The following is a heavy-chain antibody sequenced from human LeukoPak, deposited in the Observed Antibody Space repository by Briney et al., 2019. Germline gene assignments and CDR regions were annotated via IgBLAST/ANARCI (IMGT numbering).Heavy chain of an antibody. V-gene: IGHV4-38-2*02. CDR1: GYSLSSGYY. D-gene: IGHD6-13*01. Sequence: SETLSLTCSVSGYSLSSGYYWGWIRQPPGKGLEWIGSIYHSGSTYYNPSLKSRVTVSVDTPKNQFSLKLSSVTAADTAVYYCARDVVAAAGTWDYWGQGTLVTVSS. CDR2: IYHSGST. CDR3: ARDVVAAAGTWDY. J-gene: IGHJ4*02.